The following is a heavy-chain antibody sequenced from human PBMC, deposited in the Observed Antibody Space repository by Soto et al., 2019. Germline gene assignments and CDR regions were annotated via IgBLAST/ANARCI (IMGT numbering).Heavy chain of an antibody. Sequence: QVQLVQSGAEVKKPGSSVKVSCKASGGTFSSYTISWVRQAPGQGLEWMGRIIPILGIANYAQKFQGRVTITTNKSTIKANKELTSLRSEDTAVYDSARALYGGGNPDSWGQGTLVTVSS. CDR2: IIPILGIA. CDR1: GGTFSSYT. J-gene: IGHJ5*02. V-gene: IGHV1-69*02. CDR3: ARALYGGGNPDS. D-gene: IGHD2-15*01.